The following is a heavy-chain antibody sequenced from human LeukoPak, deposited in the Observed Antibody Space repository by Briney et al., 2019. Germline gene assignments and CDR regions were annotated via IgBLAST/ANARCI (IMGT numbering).Heavy chain of an antibody. Sequence: ASVTVSFTASGYTFTVYYMHWVRQAPGQGLEWMGWINPSSGGTNLAQNFQDRVTMTRDTPISTAYMELSRLRSDDTAVYYCARGLREIRIDYWGQGTLVTVSS. CDR1: GYTFTVYY. CDR2: INPSSGGT. D-gene: IGHD3-16*01. J-gene: IGHJ4*02. V-gene: IGHV1-2*02. CDR3: ARGLREIRIDY.